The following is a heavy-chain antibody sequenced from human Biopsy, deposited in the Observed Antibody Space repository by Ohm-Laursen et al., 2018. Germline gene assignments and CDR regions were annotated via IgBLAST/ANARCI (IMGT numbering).Heavy chain of an antibody. Sequence: SLRLSCSASGFSFDDFAMHWVRQSPGKGLEWVAGIDWNSRNINYGDSVKGRFSVSRDNAKNSLYLQMNSLRGEDTALYYCVKDTNWKYVWDRPGATKGMDVWGQGTTVTVSS. D-gene: IGHD1-26*01. CDR3: VKDTNWKYVWDRPGATKGMDV. V-gene: IGHV3-9*01. J-gene: IGHJ6*02. CDR1: GFSFDDFA. CDR2: IDWNSRNI.